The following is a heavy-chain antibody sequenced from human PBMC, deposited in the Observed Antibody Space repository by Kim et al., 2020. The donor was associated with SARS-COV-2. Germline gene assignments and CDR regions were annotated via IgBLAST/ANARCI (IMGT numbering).Heavy chain of an antibody. Sequence: SETLSLTCAVYGGSFSGYYWSWIRQPPGKGLEWIGEINHSGSTNYNPSLKSRVTISVDTSKNQFSLKLSSVTAADTAVYYCARGLRWLVLPRAFDIWGQG. D-gene: IGHD6-19*01. J-gene: IGHJ3*02. V-gene: IGHV4-34*01. CDR2: INHSGST. CDR1: GGSFSGYY. CDR3: ARGLRWLVLPRAFDI.